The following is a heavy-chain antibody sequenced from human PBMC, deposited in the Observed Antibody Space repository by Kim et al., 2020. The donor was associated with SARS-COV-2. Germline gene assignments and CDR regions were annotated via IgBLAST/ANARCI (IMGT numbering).Heavy chain of an antibody. CDR2: IYYSGST. CDR1: GGSISSSSYY. Sequence: SETLSPTCTVSGGSISSSSYYWGWIRQPPGKGLEWIGSIYYSGSTYYNPSLKSRVTISVDTSKNQFSLKLSSVTAADTAVYYCARGGARSREEYYYYYGMDVWGQGTTVTVSS. D-gene: IGHD1-26*01. V-gene: IGHV4-39*01. CDR3: ARGGARSREEYYYYYGMDV. J-gene: IGHJ6*02.